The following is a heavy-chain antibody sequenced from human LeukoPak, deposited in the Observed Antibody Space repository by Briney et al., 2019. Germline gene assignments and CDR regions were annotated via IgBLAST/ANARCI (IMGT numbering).Heavy chain of an antibody. J-gene: IGHJ4*02. CDR1: EYTFTGYY. D-gene: IGHD5-12*01. CDR3: ARLFELDGVGGVYSGYDGDY. V-gene: IGHV1-2*02. CDR2: INPNSGGT. Sequence: ASVKVSCKASEYTFTGYYMHWVRQAPGQGLEWMGWINPNSGGTNYAQKFQGRVTMTRDTSISTAYMELSRLRSDDTAVYYCARLFELDGVGGVYSGYDGDYWGQGTLVTVSS.